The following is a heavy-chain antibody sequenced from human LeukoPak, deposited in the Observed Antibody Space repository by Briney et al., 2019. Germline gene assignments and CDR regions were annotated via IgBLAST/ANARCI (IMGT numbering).Heavy chain of an antibody. CDR2: ISAYNGNT. J-gene: IGHJ4*02. V-gene: IGHV1-18*01. Sequence: ASVKVSCKASGYTFTSYGISWVRQAPGQGLEWMGWISAYNGNTNYAQKLQDRVTMTTDTSTSTAYTELRSLRSDDTAVYYCARDLTDYYGSGSPTFDYWGQGTLVTVSS. CDR3: ARDLTDYYGSGSPTFDY. D-gene: IGHD3-10*01. CDR1: GYTFTSYG.